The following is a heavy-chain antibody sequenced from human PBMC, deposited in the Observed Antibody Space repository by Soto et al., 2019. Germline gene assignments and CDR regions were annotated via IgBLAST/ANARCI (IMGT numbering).Heavy chain of an antibody. CDR1: RFTFSSYA. J-gene: IGHJ4*02. CDR3: ARVSAAAGLDY. CDR2: VSSSGSGT. D-gene: IGHD6-13*01. Sequence: SGGSLRLSCAASRFTFSSYAMSWVRQAPGKGLDWVSVVSSSGSGTDYADSVKGRFTISRDNSKNTLYLQMNSLRAEDTAVYFCARVSAAAGLDYWGLGTLVTVSS. V-gene: IGHV3-23*01.